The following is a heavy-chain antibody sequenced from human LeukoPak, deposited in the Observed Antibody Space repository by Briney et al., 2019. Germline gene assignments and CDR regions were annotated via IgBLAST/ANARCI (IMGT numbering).Heavy chain of an antibody. V-gene: IGHV3-30*02. CDR3: AKDKYSPFDY. D-gene: IGHD5-18*01. J-gene: IGHJ4*02. Sequence: GGSLRLSCAASGFTYSSYGMHWVRQAPGKGLEWVSFIRYDGTIKYYADSVKGRFTISRDNSKDTLYLQMNSLRAEDTAVYYCAKDKYSPFDYWGQGTLVTVSS. CDR1: GFTYSSYG. CDR2: IRYDGTIK.